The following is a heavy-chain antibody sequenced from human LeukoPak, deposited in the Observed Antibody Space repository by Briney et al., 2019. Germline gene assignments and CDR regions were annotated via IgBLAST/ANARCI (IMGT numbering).Heavy chain of an antibody. D-gene: IGHD6-19*01. CDR2: ISGSGSTI. V-gene: IGHV3-11*01. CDR1: GFTFSDYY. J-gene: IGHJ5*02. Sequence: GGSLRLSCAASGFTFSDYYMSWIRQAPGKGLEWVSYISGSGSTIYYADSVKGRFTISRDNAKNSLYLQMNSLRAEDTAVYYCARDHPLEQWRGGDWFDPWGQGTLVTVSS. CDR3: ARDHPLEQWRGGDWFDP.